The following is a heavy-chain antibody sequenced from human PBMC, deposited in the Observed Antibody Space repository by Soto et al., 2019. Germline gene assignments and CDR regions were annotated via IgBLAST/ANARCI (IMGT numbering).Heavy chain of an antibody. CDR1: GDSVSSNSAA. CDR2: TYYRSKWFN. CDR3: TRGYGMDV. V-gene: IGHV6-1*01. J-gene: IGHJ6*02. Sequence: PSQTLSLTCAISGDSVSSNSAAWNWIRQSPSRGLEWLGRTYYRSKWFNDYAVSVNGRITINPDTSKNQFSLQLNSVTPEGTALYYCTRGYGMDVWGQGTTVTVSS.